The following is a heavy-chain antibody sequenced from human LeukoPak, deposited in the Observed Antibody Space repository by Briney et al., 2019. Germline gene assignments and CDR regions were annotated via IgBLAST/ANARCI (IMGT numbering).Heavy chain of an antibody. J-gene: IGHJ6*03. D-gene: IGHD5-18*01. Sequence: GGSLRLSCAASGFTFSSYGMHWVRQAPGKGLEWVAFIRYDGSKKYYADSVKGRFTISRDNSKNTLYLQMNSLRAEDTAVYYCAKSVDTAILYYYYYMDVWGKGTTVTVSS. CDR3: AKSVDTAILYYYYYMDV. V-gene: IGHV3-30*02. CDR2: IRYDGSKK. CDR1: GFTFSSYG.